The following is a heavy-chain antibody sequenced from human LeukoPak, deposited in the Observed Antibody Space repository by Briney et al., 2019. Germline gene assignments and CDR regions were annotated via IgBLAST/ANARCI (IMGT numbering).Heavy chain of an antibody. CDR3: AKGDRDAFDI. D-gene: IGHD2-21*02. J-gene: IGHJ3*02. CDR2: IYYSGST. Sequence: SQTLSLTCTGGSISSGGYYWSWIRQHPGKGLEWIGYIYYSGSTYYNPSLKSRVTISVDTSKNQFSLELSSVTAADTAVYYCAKGDRDAFDIWGQGTIITVSS. CDR1: GSISSGGYY. V-gene: IGHV4-31*03.